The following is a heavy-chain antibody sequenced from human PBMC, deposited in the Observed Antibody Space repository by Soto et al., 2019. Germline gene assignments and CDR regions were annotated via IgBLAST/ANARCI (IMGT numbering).Heavy chain of an antibody. V-gene: IGHV4-31*03. CDR2: IYYSGTT. Sequence: SETLALTCTVSGGSIRSGGYYWTWIRHFPGKGPEWIGNIYYSGTTYYNPSLKSRLTMSVDTSKNQFSLRLNSVTAADTAMYFCARDRLMATSGTGRYYYGLDVRGQGTTVTVSS. D-gene: IGHD5-12*01. CDR3: ARDRLMATSGTGRYYYGLDV. J-gene: IGHJ6*02. CDR1: GGSIRSGGYY.